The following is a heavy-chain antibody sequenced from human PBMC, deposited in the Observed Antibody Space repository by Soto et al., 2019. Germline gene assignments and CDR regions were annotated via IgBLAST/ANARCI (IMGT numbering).Heavy chain of an antibody. CDR2: ISYDGSNK. CDR3: ARGLVPAAMRYYGMDV. Sequence: QVQLVASGGGVVQPGRSLRLSCAASGFTFSSYAMHWVRQAPGKGLEWVAVISYDGSNKYYADSEKGRFTISRDNSKTTLYLQMNSLRAEDTAVYYCARGLVPAAMRYYGMDVWGQGTTVTVSS. D-gene: IGHD2-2*01. V-gene: IGHV3-30-3*01. J-gene: IGHJ6*02. CDR1: GFTFSSYA.